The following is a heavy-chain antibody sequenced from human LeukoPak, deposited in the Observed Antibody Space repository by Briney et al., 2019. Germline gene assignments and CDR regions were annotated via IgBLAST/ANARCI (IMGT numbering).Heavy chain of an antibody. J-gene: IGHJ4*02. CDR2: IISSRSYI. CDR1: GFTFSSYS. CDR3: ARGRGYSSASSSDY. D-gene: IGHD5-18*01. Sequence: GGSLRLSCAASGFTFSSYSINRVRQAPGKRLEWVSSIISSRSYIYYADAVKGRFTTSRDNAKTSLYQQMNRLSAEATAVYYCARGRGYSSASSSDYWGQGTLVTVSS. V-gene: IGHV3-21*01.